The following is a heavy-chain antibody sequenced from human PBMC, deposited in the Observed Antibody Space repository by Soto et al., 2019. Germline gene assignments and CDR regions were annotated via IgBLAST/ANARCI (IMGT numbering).Heavy chain of an antibody. CDR1: GFSLSTSGVG. CDR2: IYWNDDK. J-gene: IGHJ4*02. Sequence: QITLKESGPTLVKPTQTLTLTCTFSGFSLSTSGVGVGWIRQPPGKALEWLALIYWNDDKRYSPSLKSRLTITKDTSKNQVVLTMTNMDPVDTATYYCAHNLLVVVTAMSWPYYFDYWGQGTLVTVSS. CDR3: AHNLLVVVTAMSWPYYFDY. D-gene: IGHD2-21*02. V-gene: IGHV2-5*01.